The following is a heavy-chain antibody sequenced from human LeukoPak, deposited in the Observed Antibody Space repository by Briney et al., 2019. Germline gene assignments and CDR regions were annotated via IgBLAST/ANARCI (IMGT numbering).Heavy chain of an antibody. CDR3: AKDSLPFGVVRGVIRPEPYFDY. Sequence: PGGSLRLSCAASGFTFSSYAMSWVRQAPGKGLEWVSAISSSGGSTFYADSVKGRFTISRDNSKNTLYLQMNSLRAEDTAVYYCAKDSLPFGVVRGVIRPEPYFDYWGQGTLVTVSS. V-gene: IGHV3-23*01. J-gene: IGHJ4*02. CDR2: ISSSGGST. D-gene: IGHD3-10*01. CDR1: GFTFSSYA.